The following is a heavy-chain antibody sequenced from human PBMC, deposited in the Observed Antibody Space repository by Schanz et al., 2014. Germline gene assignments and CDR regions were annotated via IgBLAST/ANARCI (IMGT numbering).Heavy chain of an antibody. Sequence: EVQLLESGGGLVQPGGSLRLSCAASGFTFSSYAMSWVRQAPGKGLEWVAYISSSSSTIHYADSVKGRFTISRDNTKNSLFLQLNSLRADDTAVYYCARNRGSGGQNWYFDLWGRGTLVTVSS. V-gene: IGHV3-48*04. J-gene: IGHJ2*01. CDR1: GFTFSSYA. CDR3: ARNRGSGGQNWYFDL. CDR2: ISSSSSTI. D-gene: IGHD1-26*01.